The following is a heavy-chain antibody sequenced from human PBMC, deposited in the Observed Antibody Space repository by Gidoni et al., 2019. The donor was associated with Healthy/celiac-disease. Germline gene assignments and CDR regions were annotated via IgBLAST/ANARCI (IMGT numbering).Heavy chain of an antibody. V-gene: IGHV3-20*04. Sequence: EVQPVEAGGGVVRPGGARRPSGAASGSTFDDYGMSWVRQAPGKGLEWVSGINWNGGSTGYADSVKGRFTISRDNAKNSLYLQMNSLRAEDTALYYCARVVGAIYYFDYWGQGTLVTVSS. J-gene: IGHJ4*02. CDR2: INWNGGST. CDR1: GSTFDDYG. CDR3: ARVVGAIYYFDY. D-gene: IGHD1-26*01.